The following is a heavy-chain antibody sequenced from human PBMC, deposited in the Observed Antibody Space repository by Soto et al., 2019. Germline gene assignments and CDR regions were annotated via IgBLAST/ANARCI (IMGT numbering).Heavy chain of an antibody. CDR3: ARGINFWSGHDD. Sequence: ASVKVSCKASGYTFTSYAMHWVRQAPGQRLEWMGWINAGNGNTKYSQKFQGRVTITRDTSASTAYMELSSLRSEDTAVYYCARGINFWSGHDDWGQRTLVTVSS. CDR2: INAGNGNT. D-gene: IGHD3-3*01. J-gene: IGHJ4*02. CDR1: GYTFTSYA. V-gene: IGHV1-3*01.